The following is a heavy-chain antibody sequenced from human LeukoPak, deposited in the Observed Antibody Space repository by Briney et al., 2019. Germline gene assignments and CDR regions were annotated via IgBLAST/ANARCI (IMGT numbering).Heavy chain of an antibody. CDR3: TRRGGWYSDY. CDR1: GFTFSSYG. Sequence: GRSLRLSCAASGFTFSSYGMHWVRQAPGKGLEWVGFIRSKAYGGTTEYAASVRGRFTISRDDSKGIAYLQMNSLKTEDTAVYYCTRRGGWYSDYWGQGTLVTVSS. V-gene: IGHV3-49*04. D-gene: IGHD6-19*01. J-gene: IGHJ4*02. CDR2: IRSKAYGGTT.